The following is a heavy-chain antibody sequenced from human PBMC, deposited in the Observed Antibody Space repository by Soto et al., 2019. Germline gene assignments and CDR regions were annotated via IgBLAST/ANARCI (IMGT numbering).Heavy chain of an antibody. Sequence: QVQLVESGGGVVQPGRSLRLSCAASGFTFSSYGMHWVRQAPGKGLEWVAVISYDGSNKYYADSVKGRFTISRDNSKNTLYLQMNSLRAEDTAVYYCANSYYYDSSGYFTRRGFDYWGQGTLVTVSS. J-gene: IGHJ4*02. CDR3: ANSYYYDSSGYFTRRGFDY. D-gene: IGHD3-22*01. CDR1: GFTFSSYG. CDR2: ISYDGSNK. V-gene: IGHV3-30*18.